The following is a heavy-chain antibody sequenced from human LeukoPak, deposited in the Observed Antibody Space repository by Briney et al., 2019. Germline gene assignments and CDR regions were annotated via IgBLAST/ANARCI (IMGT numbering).Heavy chain of an antibody. Sequence: QAGGSLRLSCAASGFTVSSNYMSWVRRAPGKGLEWVSVIYSGGRTYYADSVKGRFTISRDNSKNTLYLQMNSLRAEDTAVYYCARVEGSGSYYYSFNYWGQGTLVTVSS. CDR1: GFTVSSNY. D-gene: IGHD3-10*01. V-gene: IGHV3-66*01. CDR2: IYSGGRT. J-gene: IGHJ4*02. CDR3: ARVEGSGSYYYSFNY.